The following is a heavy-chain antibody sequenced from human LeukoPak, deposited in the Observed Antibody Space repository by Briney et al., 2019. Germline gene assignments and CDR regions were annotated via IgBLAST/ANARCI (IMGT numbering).Heavy chain of an antibody. CDR3: ARLQGSSWTLNY. D-gene: IGHD6-13*01. Sequence: GASVKVSCKASGYTFNSYGISWVRQAPGRGLEWMGWVSGYNGNTNYAQKLQGRVTMTTDTSTSTAYMELRSLRSDDTAVYYCARLQGSSWTLNYWGQGTLVTVSS. CDR1: GYTFNSYG. CDR2: VSGYNGNT. J-gene: IGHJ4*02. V-gene: IGHV1-18*01.